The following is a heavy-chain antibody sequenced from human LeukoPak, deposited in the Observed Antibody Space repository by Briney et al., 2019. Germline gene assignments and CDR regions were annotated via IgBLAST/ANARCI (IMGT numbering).Heavy chain of an antibody. CDR1: GFSFNTYS. CDR3: ARGATDTTRWFDP. D-gene: IGHD1-7*01. J-gene: IGHJ5*02. CDR2: ISRTSEST. Sequence: GGTLRLSCAASGFSFNTYSMTWVRQAPGKGLEWVSIISRTSESTFYADSVKGRFTISRDNAKNSLYLQMNGLRADDTATYYCARGATDTTRWFDPWGQGTLVTVSS. V-gene: IGHV3-21*01.